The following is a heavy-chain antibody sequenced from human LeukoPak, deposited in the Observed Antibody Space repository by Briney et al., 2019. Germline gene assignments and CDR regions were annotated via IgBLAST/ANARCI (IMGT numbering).Heavy chain of an antibody. J-gene: IGHJ4*02. CDR1: GFTLSDYY. D-gene: IGHD2-2*01. CDR3: ARAPFCSSTSCPNVIDY. V-gene: IGHV3-11*01. Sequence: GGSLRLSCAASGFTLSDYYMSSIRQAPGKGLEWVSYISSSGSTIYYADSVKGRFTISRDNAKNSLYLQMNSLRAEDTAVYYCARAPFCSSTSCPNVIDYWGQGTLVTVSS. CDR2: ISSSGSTI.